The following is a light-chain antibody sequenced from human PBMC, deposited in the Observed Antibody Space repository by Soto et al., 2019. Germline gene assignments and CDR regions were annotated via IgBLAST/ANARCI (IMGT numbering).Light chain of an antibody. CDR3: SSYTSSTTHV. J-gene: IGLJ1*01. CDR2: DVT. CDR1: SSDVGAYNY. Sequence: QSVLTQPASVSGSPGQSIAISCTGTSSDVGAYNYVSWYQQHPGKAPKLMIYDVTNRPSGVSNRFSCSKSGNTASLTRSGPQAEYEADYYCSSYTSSTTHVFGTGIKLTV. V-gene: IGLV2-14*03.